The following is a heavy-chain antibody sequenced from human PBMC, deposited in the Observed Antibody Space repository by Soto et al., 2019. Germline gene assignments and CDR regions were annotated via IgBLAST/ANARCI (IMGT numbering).Heavy chain of an antibody. CDR1: GFTFSDYW. D-gene: IGHD3-10*01. CDR2: IKRDGSEK. CDR3: ATSMGRGGNDY. V-gene: IGHV3-7*05. Sequence: EVQLVESGGGLVQPGGSLRLSCAASGFTFSDYWMSWVRQAPGKGLECVANIKRDGSEKYYVDPVKGRFTISRDNAKHSLCLQMNSLRAEDTAVYYCATSMGRGGNDYWGQGTLVTVSS. J-gene: IGHJ4*02.